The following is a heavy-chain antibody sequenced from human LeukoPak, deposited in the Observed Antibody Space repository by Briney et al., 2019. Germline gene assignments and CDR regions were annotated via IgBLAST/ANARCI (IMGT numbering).Heavy chain of an antibody. CDR3: ARVVVLYYFDY. CDR2: IYYSGST. V-gene: IGHV4-39*07. J-gene: IGHJ4*02. Sequence: SETLSLTCTVSGGSISSSSYYWGWIRQPPGKGLEWIGSIYYSGSTYYNPSLKSRVTMSVDTSKNQFSLKLSSVTAADTAVYYCARVVVLYYFDYWGQGTLVTVSS. D-gene: IGHD2-21*01. CDR1: GGSISSSSYY.